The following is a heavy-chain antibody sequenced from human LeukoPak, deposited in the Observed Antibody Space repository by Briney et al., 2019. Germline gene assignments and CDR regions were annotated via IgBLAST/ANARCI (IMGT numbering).Heavy chain of an antibody. CDR1: GYTFTGYY. V-gene: IGHV1-2*06. J-gene: IGHJ4*02. CDR2: INPNSGGT. CDR3: ARGRPDFWSDYYTYYFDY. D-gene: IGHD3-3*01. Sequence: ASVKVSCKASGYTFTGYYMHWVRQAPGQGLEWMGRINPNSGGTNYAQKFQGRVTMTRDTSISTAYMELSRLRSDDTAVYYCARGRPDFWSDYYTYYFDYWGQGTLVTVSS.